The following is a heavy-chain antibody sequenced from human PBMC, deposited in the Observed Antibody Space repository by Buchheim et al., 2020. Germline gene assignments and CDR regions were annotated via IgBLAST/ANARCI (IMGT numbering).Heavy chain of an antibody. CDR1: GFTFGDYA. CDR2: IRSKAYGGTT. Sequence: EVQLVESGGGLVQPGRSLRLSCTASGFTFGDYAMSWVRQAPGKGLEWVGFIRSKAYGGTTEYAASVKGRFTISRDDSKSIAYLQMNSLKTEDTAVYYCTRVLSSSWFLKIGGRDYFDYWGQGTL. CDR3: TRVLSSSWFLKIGGRDYFDY. J-gene: IGHJ4*02. D-gene: IGHD6-13*01. V-gene: IGHV3-49*04.